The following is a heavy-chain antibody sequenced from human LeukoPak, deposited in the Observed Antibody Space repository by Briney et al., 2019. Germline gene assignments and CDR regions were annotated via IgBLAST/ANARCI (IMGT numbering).Heavy chain of an antibody. CDR3: ARGAPGSYCSGGSCPYFDY. CDR1: GYTFTSYD. Sequence: ASVKVSCKASGYTFTSYDVNWVRQATGQGREWMGWVNPNSGHTGYAQKFQGRVTMTTNTSISTAYMELSSLRSEDTAVYYCARGAPGSYCSGGSCPYFDYWGQGTLVSVSS. J-gene: IGHJ4*02. D-gene: IGHD2-15*01. CDR2: VNPNSGHT. V-gene: IGHV1-8*01.